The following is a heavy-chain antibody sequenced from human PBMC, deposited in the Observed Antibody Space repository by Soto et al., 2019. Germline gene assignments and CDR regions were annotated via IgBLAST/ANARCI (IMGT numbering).Heavy chain of an antibody. Sequence: EVQLLESGGGLVQPGGSLRLTCAVSGFTFRNYAMTWVRQAPGKGLEWVSGISGSGGGTYYAGSVKGRFTISRDNSRNTLDLEMNSLRAEDTAVYYCAKGAGSGTDSNPLRDALDIWGQWTKVTVSS. CDR3: AKGAGSGTDSNPLRDALDI. V-gene: IGHV3-23*01. CDR1: GFTFRNYA. CDR2: ISGSGGGT. J-gene: IGHJ3*02. D-gene: IGHD3-10*01.